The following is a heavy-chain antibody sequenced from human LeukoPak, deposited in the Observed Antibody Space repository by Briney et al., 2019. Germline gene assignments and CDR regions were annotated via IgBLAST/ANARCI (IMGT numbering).Heavy chain of an antibody. CDR2: ISSSSSYI. J-gene: IGHJ6*04. Sequence: GGSLRLSCAASGFTFSSYSMNWVRQAPGKGLEWVSSISSSSSYIYYADSVKGRFTISRDNAKNSLYLQMSSLRAEDTAVYYCARAKVLLWFGESRVGPTRMDVWGKGTTVTVSS. CDR1: GFTFSSYS. V-gene: IGHV3-21*01. CDR3: ARAKVLLWFGESRVGPTRMDV. D-gene: IGHD3-10*01.